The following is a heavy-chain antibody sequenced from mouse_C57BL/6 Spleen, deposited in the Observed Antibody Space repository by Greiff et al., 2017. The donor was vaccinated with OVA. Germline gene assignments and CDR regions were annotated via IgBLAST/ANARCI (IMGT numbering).Heavy chain of an antibody. V-gene: IGHV1-64*01. D-gene: IGHD2-4*01. CDR2: IHPNSGST. CDR3: AREDYYDCDGEGFDY. CDR1: GYTFTSYW. Sequence: VQLQQPGAELVKPGASVKLSCKASGYTFTSYWMHWVKQRPGQGLEWIGMIHPNSGSTNYNEKFKSKATLTVDKSSSTAYMQLSSLTSEDSAVYYCAREDYYDCDGEGFDYWGQGTTLTVSS. J-gene: IGHJ2*01.